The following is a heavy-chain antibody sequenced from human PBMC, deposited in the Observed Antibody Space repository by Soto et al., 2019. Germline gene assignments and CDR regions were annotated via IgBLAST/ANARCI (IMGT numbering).Heavy chain of an antibody. J-gene: IGHJ4*02. CDR1: GFTFSSYA. Sequence: QVQLVESGGGVVQPGRSLRLSCAASGFTFSSYAMHWVCQAPGKGLEWVAVISYDGSNKYYADSVKGRFTISRDNSKNTLYLQMNSLRAEDTAVYYCARDIGGCSGGSCYSWDYWGQGTLVTVSS. D-gene: IGHD2-15*01. CDR3: ARDIGGCSGGSCYSWDY. CDR2: ISYDGSNK. V-gene: IGHV3-30-3*01.